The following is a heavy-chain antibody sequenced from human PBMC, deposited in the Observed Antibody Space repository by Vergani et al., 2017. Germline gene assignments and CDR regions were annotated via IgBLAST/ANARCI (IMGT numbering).Heavy chain of an antibody. D-gene: IGHD5-18*01. J-gene: IGHJ5*02. V-gene: IGHV1-2*02. CDR3: ARENVDTAMVILDP. CDR2: INPNSGGT. Sequence: QVQLVQSGAEVKKPGASVKVSCKASGYTFTGYYMHWVRQAPGQGLEWMGWINPNSGGTNYAQTFQGRVTMTRDTSISTAYMELSRLRSDDTAVYYCARENVDTAMVILDPWGQGTLVTVSS. CDR1: GYTFTGYY.